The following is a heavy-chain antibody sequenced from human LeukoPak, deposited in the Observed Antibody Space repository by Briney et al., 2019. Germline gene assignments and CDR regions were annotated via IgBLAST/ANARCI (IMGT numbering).Heavy chain of an antibody. D-gene: IGHD6-19*01. Sequence: SETLSLTCTVSGGSISSYYWSWIRQPPGEGLEWLGYMYYSGGPAYNPSLKSRVTISVDTSRNPFSLRLSSVTAADTAVYYCAKWAAVAGTPRHIFDYWGQGALVTVSS. J-gene: IGHJ4*02. V-gene: IGHV4-59*01. CDR1: GGSISSYY. CDR3: AKWAAVAGTPRHIFDY. CDR2: MYYSGGP.